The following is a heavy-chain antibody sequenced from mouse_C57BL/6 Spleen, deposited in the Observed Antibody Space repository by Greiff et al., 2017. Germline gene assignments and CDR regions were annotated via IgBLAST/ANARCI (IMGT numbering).Heavy chain of an antibody. CDR3: ARDTTAWYFDV. J-gene: IGHJ1*03. CDR1: GYSITSGYY. CDR2: ISYDGSN. D-gene: IGHD1-2*01. V-gene: IGHV3-6*01. Sequence: EVKLVESGPGLVKPSQSLSLTCSVTGYSITSGYYWNWIRQFPGNKLEWMGYISYDGSNNYNPSLKNRISITRDTSKNQFFLKLNSVTTEDTATYYCARDTTAWYFDVWGTGTTVTVSS.